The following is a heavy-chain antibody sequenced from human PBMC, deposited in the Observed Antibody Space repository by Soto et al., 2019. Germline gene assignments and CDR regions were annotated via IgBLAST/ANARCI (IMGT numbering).Heavy chain of an antibody. J-gene: IGHJ4*02. CDR3: VKDVLLWFGEPAPYYFDY. Sequence: GGSLRLSCSASGFTFSSYAMHWVRQAPGEGLEYVSAISSNGGSTYYADSVKGRFTISRDNSKNTLYLQMSSLRAEDTAVYYCVKDVLLWFGEPAPYYFDYWGQGTLVTVSS. V-gene: IGHV3-64D*08. D-gene: IGHD3-10*01. CDR1: GFTFSSYA. CDR2: ISSNGGST.